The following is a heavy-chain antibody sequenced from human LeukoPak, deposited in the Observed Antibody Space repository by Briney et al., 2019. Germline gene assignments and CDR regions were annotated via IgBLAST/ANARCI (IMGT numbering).Heavy chain of an antibody. D-gene: IGHD3-10*01. CDR2: ISGSGGTT. CDR1: GFTFSNYA. CDR3: AKGNYYYGSGTYPNFDY. Sequence: SGGSLRLSCAASGFTFSNYAMIWVRQAPGKGLEWVSLISGSGGTTYYADSVKGRFTISRDNSKNTLYLQMNSLRVEDTAVYYCAKGNYYYGSGTYPNFDYWGQGTLVTVSS. V-gene: IGHV3-23*01. J-gene: IGHJ4*02.